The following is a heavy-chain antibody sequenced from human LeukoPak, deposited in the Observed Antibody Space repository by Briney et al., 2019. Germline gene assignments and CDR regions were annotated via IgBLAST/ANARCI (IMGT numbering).Heavy chain of an antibody. D-gene: IGHD3-9*01. J-gene: IGHJ3*02. V-gene: IGHV1-8*01. CDR1: GYTFTSYG. CDR3: ARVWYYDILTGLAGDAFDI. CDR2: MNLNSGNK. Sequence: ASVKVSCKASGYTFTSYGFNWVRQATGQGLGWMGWMNLNSGNKGYAQKFQGRVTMPRNTSISTAYMELSSLRSEDTAVYYCARVWYYDILTGLAGDAFDIWGQGTMVTVSS.